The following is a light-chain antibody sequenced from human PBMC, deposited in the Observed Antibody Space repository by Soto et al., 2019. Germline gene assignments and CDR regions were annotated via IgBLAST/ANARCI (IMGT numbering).Light chain of an antibody. CDR3: SSYTSSSIDYV. CDR1: SSDVGGYNY. J-gene: IGLJ1*01. Sequence: QSALTQPASVSGSPGQSITISCTGTSSDVGGYNYVSWYQQHPGKAPKLMIYEVSNRPSGVSNRFSGSKSGNTASLTISGLQAEDEAAYYCSSYTSSSIDYVFGTGTKLTV. V-gene: IGLV2-14*01. CDR2: EVS.